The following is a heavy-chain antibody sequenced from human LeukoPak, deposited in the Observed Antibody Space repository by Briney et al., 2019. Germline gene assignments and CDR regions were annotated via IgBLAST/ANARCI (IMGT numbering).Heavy chain of an antibody. J-gene: IGHJ5*02. Sequence: SETLSLTCTVSGGSISTSSYYWAWIRQPPGKGLEWTGSIYYSGSTNYNPSLKSRVTISVDTSKNQFSLKLSSVTAADTAVYYCARLLWFGELPHYNWFDPWGQGTLVTVSS. CDR1: GGSISTSSYY. V-gene: IGHV4-39*07. D-gene: IGHD3-10*01. CDR2: IYYSGST. CDR3: ARLLWFGELPHYNWFDP.